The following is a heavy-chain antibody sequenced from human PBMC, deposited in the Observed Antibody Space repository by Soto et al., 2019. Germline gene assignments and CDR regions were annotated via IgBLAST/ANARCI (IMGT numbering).Heavy chain of an antibody. CDR2: ISGSGGST. D-gene: IGHD6-19*01. CDR1: GLTFSSYA. J-gene: IGHJ6*02. Sequence: EVQLLESGGGLVQPGGSLRLSCAASGLTFSSYAMSWVRQAPGKVLEWVSAISGSGGSTYYADSVKGRFTIYRDNSKNALYLQRNSLRAEDTAVYYCAKRGRAVASGMDVWGQGTTVTVSS. CDR3: AKRGRAVASGMDV. V-gene: IGHV3-23*01.